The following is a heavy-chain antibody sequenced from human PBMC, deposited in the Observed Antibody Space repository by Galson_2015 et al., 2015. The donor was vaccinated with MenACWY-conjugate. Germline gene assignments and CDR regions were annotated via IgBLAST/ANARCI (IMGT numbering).Heavy chain of an antibody. CDR2: ISSSGNTI. V-gene: IGHV3-48*03. Sequence: SLRLSCAASGFTFSSYEMNWVRQAPGKGLEWVSYISSSGNTIYYADFVKGRFTISRDNAKNSLYLQMNSLRAEDTAVYYCARGVYDSSGYYFPWGQGTLVTVSS. D-gene: IGHD3-22*01. CDR1: GFTFSSYE. J-gene: IGHJ1*01. CDR3: ARGVYDSSGYYFP.